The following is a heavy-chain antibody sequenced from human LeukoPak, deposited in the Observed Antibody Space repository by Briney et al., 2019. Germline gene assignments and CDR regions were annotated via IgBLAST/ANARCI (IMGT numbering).Heavy chain of an antibody. CDR3: ARDGSGLDQ. Sequence: HPGGSLRLSCAASGFTFSYYWMSWVRQAPGKGLEWVANIKEDGSEKYYADSVKGRFTLSRDNARNSLFLQMHSLRAEDTAVYHCARDGSGLDQWGQGTLVTVSS. CDR2: IKEDGSEK. CDR1: GFTFSYYW. D-gene: IGHD3-10*01. J-gene: IGHJ4*02. V-gene: IGHV3-7*04.